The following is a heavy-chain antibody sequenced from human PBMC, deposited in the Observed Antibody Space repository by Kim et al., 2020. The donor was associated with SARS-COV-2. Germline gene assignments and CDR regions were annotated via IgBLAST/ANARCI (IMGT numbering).Heavy chain of an antibody. D-gene: IGHD3-9*01. CDR1: GFTFSSYA. CDR2: ISYDGSNK. J-gene: IGHJ6*01. Sequence: GGSLRLSCAASGFTFSSYAMHWVRQAPGKGLEWVAVISYDGSNKYYADSVKGRFTISRDNSKNTLYLQMNSLRAEDTAVYYGARVPGSFTGSVYYVMYV. V-gene: IGHV3-30*04. CDR3: ARVPGSFTGSVYYVMYV.